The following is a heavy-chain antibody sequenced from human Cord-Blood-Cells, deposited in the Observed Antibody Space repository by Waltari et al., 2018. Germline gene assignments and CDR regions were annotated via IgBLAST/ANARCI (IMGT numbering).Heavy chain of an antibody. D-gene: IGHD3-10*01. CDR2: ISWNSGSI. CDR3: AKGNSDYYGSGSYYYYFDY. V-gene: IGHV3-9*01. J-gene: IGHJ4*02. Sequence: EVKLVESGVGLVQPGRSLRLSCAASGFTFDDYAMHWVRQAPGQGLEWVSGISWNSGSIGYADSVKGRFTISRDNAKNSLYLQMNSLRAEDTALYYCAKGNSDYYGSGSYYYYFDYWGQGTLVTVSS. CDR1: GFTFDDYA.